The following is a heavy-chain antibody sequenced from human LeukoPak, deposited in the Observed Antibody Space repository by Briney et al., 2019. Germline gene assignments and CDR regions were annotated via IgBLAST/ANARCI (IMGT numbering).Heavy chain of an antibody. D-gene: IGHD6-13*01. CDR2: IYYSGST. Sequence: SETLSLTCTVSGGSISSSSYYWGWIRQPPGKGLEWIGSIYYSGSTYYNPSLKSRVTISVDTSKNQFSLKLSSVTAADTAVYYCAGLQYSNSWYATSFDYWGQGTLVTVSS. J-gene: IGHJ4*02. V-gene: IGHV4-39*01. CDR1: GGSISSSSYY. CDR3: AGLQYSNSWYATSFDY.